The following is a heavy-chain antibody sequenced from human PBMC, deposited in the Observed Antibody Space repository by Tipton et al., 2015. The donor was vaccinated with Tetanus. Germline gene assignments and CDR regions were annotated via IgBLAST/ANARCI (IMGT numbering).Heavy chain of an antibody. CDR3: ARDRGDYIYYGMDV. CDR1: GYTFTGYY. Sequence: QLVQSGAELKKPGASVKVSCTASGYTFTGYYMYWVRQAPGQGLEWVGWIDPNSGDTIYAQNFQGRVTMTRDTSISTVYIELSRLRSGGTAVYYCARDRGDYIYYGMDVWGPGAAVTVS. J-gene: IGHJ6*02. D-gene: IGHD3-22*01. V-gene: IGHV1-2*02. CDR2: IDPNSGDT.